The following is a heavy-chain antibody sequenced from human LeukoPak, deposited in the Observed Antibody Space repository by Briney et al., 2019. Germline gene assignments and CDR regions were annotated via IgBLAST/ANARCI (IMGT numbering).Heavy chain of an antibody. Sequence: SQTLSLTCTVSGGSISSGGYCWSWIRQHPGKGLEWIGYIYYSGSTYYNPSLKSRVTISVDTSKNQFSLKLSSVTAADTAVYYCARMYYYDSSGYHGDAFDIWGQGTMVTVSS. D-gene: IGHD3-22*01. J-gene: IGHJ3*02. V-gene: IGHV4-31*03. CDR1: GGSISSGGYC. CDR3: ARMYYYDSSGYHGDAFDI. CDR2: IYYSGST.